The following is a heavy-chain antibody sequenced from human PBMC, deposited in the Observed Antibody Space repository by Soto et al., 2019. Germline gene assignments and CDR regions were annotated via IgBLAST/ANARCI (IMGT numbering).Heavy chain of an antibody. CDR3: ARDLAAGDL. V-gene: IGHV1-46*01. CDR1: VYTYINYL. D-gene: IGHD6-13*01. Sequence: ASVKGSRKASVYTYINYLIHWVRQATGQGLEWMAIINPMGGSTNYAQEFQGRVTLTSDTSTSTVYMELSSLRFEDTALFYCARDLAAGDLWGQGTLVTVFS. J-gene: IGHJ5*02. CDR2: INPMGGST.